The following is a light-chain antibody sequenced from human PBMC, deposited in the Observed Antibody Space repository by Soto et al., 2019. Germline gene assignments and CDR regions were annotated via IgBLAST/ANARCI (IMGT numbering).Light chain of an antibody. CDR2: EVS. Sequence: QSALTQPPSATGSPGQSVTISCTGTSSDVGGYNYVSWYQQHPGKVPKLLIYEVSKRPSGVPDRFSGSKSGNTASLTVSGLQAEDEADYYCSSYAGSNNLGVFGTGTNLTVL. J-gene: IGLJ1*01. V-gene: IGLV2-8*01. CDR1: SSDVGGYNY. CDR3: SSYAGSNNLGV.